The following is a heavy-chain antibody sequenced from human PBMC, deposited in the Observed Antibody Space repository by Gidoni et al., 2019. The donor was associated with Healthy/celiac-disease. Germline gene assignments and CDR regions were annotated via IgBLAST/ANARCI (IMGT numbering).Heavy chain of an antibody. D-gene: IGHD2-15*01. Sequence: QVQLVQSGAAVKKPGASVKVYCKASGYTFTSYGISPYNGNTNYAQKLQGRVTMTTDTSTSTAYMELRSLRSDDTAVYYCARDPPYRPRPTDAWGLLLLDPWGQGTLVTVSS. CDR2: YNGNT. CDR3: ARDPPYRPRPTDAWGLLLLDP. CDR1: GYTFTSYG. J-gene: IGHJ5*02. V-gene: IGHV1-18*01.